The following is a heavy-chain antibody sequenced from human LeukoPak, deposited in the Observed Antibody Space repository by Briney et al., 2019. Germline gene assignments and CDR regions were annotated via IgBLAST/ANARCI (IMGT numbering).Heavy chain of an antibody. CDR3: ARDREAENDFWSGKTYDAFDI. J-gene: IGHJ3*02. Sequence: GASVKVSCKASGGTFSSYAISWVRQAPGQGLEWMGGIIPIFGTANYAQKFQGRVTITTDESTSTAYMELSSLRSEDTAVYYCARDREAENDFWSGKTYDAFDIWGQGTWSPSLQ. V-gene: IGHV1-69*05. D-gene: IGHD3-3*01. CDR2: IIPIFGTA. CDR1: GGTFSSYA.